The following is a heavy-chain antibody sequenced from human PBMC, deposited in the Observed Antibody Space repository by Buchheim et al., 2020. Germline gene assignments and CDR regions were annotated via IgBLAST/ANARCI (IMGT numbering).Heavy chain of an antibody. V-gene: IGHV4-61*02. CDR3: ARGYRSWALDY. CDR2: IYTTGRT. D-gene: IGHD6-13*01. J-gene: IGHJ4*02. Sequence: QVQLQESGPGLVRPSQTLSLTCTVSGGSITSGYYYWTWIRQPAGRGLEWVGLIYTTGRTNYNPSLKSRVPISVDNSKNQFSLNLTSVTAADTAVYYCARGYRSWALDYWGQGTL. CDR1: GGSITSGYYY.